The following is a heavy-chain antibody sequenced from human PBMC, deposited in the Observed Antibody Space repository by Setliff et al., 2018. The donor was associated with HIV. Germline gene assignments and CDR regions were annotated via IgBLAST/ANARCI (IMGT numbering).Heavy chain of an antibody. Sequence: SGGSLRLSCAASGFIFSSYAMSWVRQAPGKGLEWVSVISGSGANTYYADSVKGRFTISRDNSKNTLYLQMNSLRAEDTAVYYCAKFFGGYGDYMGFDYWGQGTLVTVSS. D-gene: IGHD4-17*01. CDR1: GFIFSSYA. CDR3: AKFFGGYGDYMGFDY. V-gene: IGHV3-23*01. CDR2: ISGSGANT. J-gene: IGHJ4*02.